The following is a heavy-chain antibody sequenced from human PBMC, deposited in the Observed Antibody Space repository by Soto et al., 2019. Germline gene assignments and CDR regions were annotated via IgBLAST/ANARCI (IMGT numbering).Heavy chain of an antibody. J-gene: IGHJ6*02. CDR1: GYIFSRYG. CDR2: ISGYNGNT. CDR3: AREAAAERNYYGLDV. Sequence: QVQLVQSGPEVRKHGASVTVSCKASGYIFSRYGISWGRQAPGQGLEWMAWISGYNGNTKFGERVQGRVNVTTDTSTSTAYMELRSLRSDDTAVYYCAREAAAERNYYGLDVWGQGTTVIVSS. V-gene: IGHV1-18*04. D-gene: IGHD6-13*01.